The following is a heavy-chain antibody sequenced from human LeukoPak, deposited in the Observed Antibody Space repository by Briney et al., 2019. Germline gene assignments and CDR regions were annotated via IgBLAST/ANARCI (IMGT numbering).Heavy chain of an antibody. Sequence: GGSLRLSCAASGFTFSSYWMHWVRQAPGKGLVWVSRINSDGSSTSYADSVKGRFTISRDNAKNTLYLQMNSLRAEDTAVYYSAREGAFTVVTVDYWGQGTLVTVSS. CDR1: GFTFSSYW. V-gene: IGHV3-74*01. CDR3: AREGAFTVVTVDY. J-gene: IGHJ4*02. D-gene: IGHD4-23*01. CDR2: INSDGSST.